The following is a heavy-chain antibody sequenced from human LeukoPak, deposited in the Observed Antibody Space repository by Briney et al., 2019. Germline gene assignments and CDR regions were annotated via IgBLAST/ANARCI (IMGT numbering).Heavy chain of an antibody. CDR2: INHSGST. CDR3: ARGREYFDY. J-gene: IGHJ4*02. Sequence: SETLSLTCAVYGASFSGYYWSWIRQPPGKGLEWIGEINHSGSTNYNPSLKSRVTISVHTSKNQFSLKLSSVTAADTAVYYCARGREYFDYWGQGTLVTVSS. V-gene: IGHV4-34*01. D-gene: IGHD1-26*01. CDR1: GASFSGYY.